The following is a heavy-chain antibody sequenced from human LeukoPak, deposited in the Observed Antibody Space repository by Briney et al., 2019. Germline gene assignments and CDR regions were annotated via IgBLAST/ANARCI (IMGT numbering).Heavy chain of an antibody. CDR2: IWYDGSNK. J-gene: IGHJ4*02. CDR3: ARGSLGTIAVAGTLDY. CDR1: GFTFSSYA. Sequence: GGSLRLSCAASGFTFSSYAMSWVRQAPGKGLEWVAVIWYDGSNKYYADSVKGRFTISRDNSKNTLYLLMNSLRAEDTAVYYCARGSLGTIAVAGTLDYWGQGILVTVSS. D-gene: IGHD6-19*01. V-gene: IGHV3-33*08.